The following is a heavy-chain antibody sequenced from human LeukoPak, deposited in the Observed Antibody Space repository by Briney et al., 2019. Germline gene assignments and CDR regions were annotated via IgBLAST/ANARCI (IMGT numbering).Heavy chain of an antibody. CDR1: GGSISSYY. V-gene: IGHV4-59*08. CDR3: ARQKEAAGTHWFDP. Sequence: SETLSLTCTVSGGSISSYYWSWIRQPPGKGLEWIGYIYYSGSTNYNPSLKSRVTISVDTSKNQFSLKLSSVTAADTAVYYCARQKEAAGTHWFDPWGQGILVTVSS. D-gene: IGHD6-13*01. CDR2: IYYSGST. J-gene: IGHJ5*02.